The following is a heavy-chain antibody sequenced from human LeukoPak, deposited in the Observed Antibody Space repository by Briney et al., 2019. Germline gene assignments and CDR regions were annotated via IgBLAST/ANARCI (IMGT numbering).Heavy chain of an antibody. J-gene: IGHJ4*02. D-gene: IGHD1-26*01. CDR2: ISSSSSYI. Sequence: GGSLRLSCAASGFTFSNYAMSWVRQAPGKGLEWVSSISSSSSYIYYADSVKGRFTISRDNAKNSLYLQMNSLRAEDTAVYYCASRRGATTECDYWGQGTLVTVSS. CDR1: GFTFSNYA. V-gene: IGHV3-21*01. CDR3: ASRRGATTECDY.